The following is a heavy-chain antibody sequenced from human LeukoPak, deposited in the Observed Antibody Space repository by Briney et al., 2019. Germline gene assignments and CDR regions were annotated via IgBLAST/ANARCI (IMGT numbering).Heavy chain of an antibody. D-gene: IGHD4-17*01. Sequence: SVKVSCKASGGTFSSYTITWVRQAPGQGLEWMGRIIPILGIANSAQKFQGRVTITADKSTSTAYMELSSLRSEDTAVYYCARALLGHSTVLFDYWGQGTLVTVSS. CDR2: IIPILGIA. CDR1: GGTFSSYT. J-gene: IGHJ4*02. CDR3: ARALLGHSTVLFDY. V-gene: IGHV1-69*02.